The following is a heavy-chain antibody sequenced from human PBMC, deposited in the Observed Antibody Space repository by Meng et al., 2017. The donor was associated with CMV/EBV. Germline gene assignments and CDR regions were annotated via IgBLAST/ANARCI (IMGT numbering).Heavy chain of an antibody. CDR2: IKQDGSEK. CDR1: GFTFSSYW. J-gene: IGHJ4*02. CDR3: ARAKGGDYFDY. V-gene: IGHV3-7*01. Sequence: GESLKISCAASGFTFSSYWMSWVRQAPGKGLEWVANIKQDGSEKYYVDSVKGRFTISRDNAKNSLYLQMNSLRAEDTAVYYCARAKGGDYFDYWGQGTLVTVSS.